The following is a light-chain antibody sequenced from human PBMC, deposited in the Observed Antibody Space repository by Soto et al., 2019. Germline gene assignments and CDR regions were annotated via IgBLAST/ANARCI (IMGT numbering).Light chain of an antibody. CDR2: EVS. CDR1: SSDVGGYNY. V-gene: IGLV2-8*01. J-gene: IGLJ1*01. CDR3: SSYAGSIYV. Sequence: LTQPPSASGSPGQSVTTSCTGTSSDVGGYNYVSWYQQHPGKAPKLMIYEVSKRPSGVPDRFSGSKSGNTASLTVSGLQAEDEADYYCSSYAGSIYVFGTGTKVTVL.